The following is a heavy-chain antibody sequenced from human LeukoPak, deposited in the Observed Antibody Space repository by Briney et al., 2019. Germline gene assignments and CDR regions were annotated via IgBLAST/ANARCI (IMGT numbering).Heavy chain of an antibody. Sequence: GESLKISCKGSGYNFTNYWIGWVRQMPGKGLEWMGIIYPGHSDTTYSPSFQGQVTISADKSISTAYLQWSSLKASDTAMYYCARRRDGYNYVGTDYWGQGTLVTVSS. J-gene: IGHJ4*02. D-gene: IGHD5-24*01. CDR2: IYPGHSDT. CDR1: GYNFTNYW. CDR3: ARRRDGYNYVGTDY. V-gene: IGHV5-51*01.